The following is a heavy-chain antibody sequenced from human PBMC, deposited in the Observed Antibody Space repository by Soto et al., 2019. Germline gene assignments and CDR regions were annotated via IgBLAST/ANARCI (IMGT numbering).Heavy chain of an antibody. J-gene: IGHJ4*02. Sequence: ASVKFSCKASGYTFTGYYMHWVRQAPGQGLEWMGWINPNSGGTNYAQKFQGRVTMTKNTLYLQMNSLRAEDTAVYYCARSTRIAVAPDYWGQGTLVTVSS. D-gene: IGHD6-19*01. CDR3: ARSTRIAVAPDY. CDR2: INPNSGGT. V-gene: IGHV1-2*02. CDR1: GYTFTGYY.